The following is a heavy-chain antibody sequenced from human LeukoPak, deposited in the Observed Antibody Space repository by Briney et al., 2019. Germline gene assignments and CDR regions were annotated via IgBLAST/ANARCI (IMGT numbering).Heavy chain of an antibody. V-gene: IGHV1-69*05. Sequence: SVTLSRTASAGTFTSYAITWVRHAHGQGLEWKGGIIPIFGRANYAQTFQGRVTITTDEYTSTAYMELSSLRSEDTAVYYCARTFPGPPYSSSNRVYYYYYYMDVWGKGTTVTVSS. J-gene: IGHJ6*03. CDR3: ARTFPGPPYSSSNRVYYYYYYMDV. CDR1: AGTFTSYA. CDR2: IIPIFGRA. D-gene: IGHD4-11*01.